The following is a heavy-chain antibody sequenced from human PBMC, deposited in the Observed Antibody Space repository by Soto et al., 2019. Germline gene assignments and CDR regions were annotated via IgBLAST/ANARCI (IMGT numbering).Heavy chain of an antibody. Sequence: EVKLVESGGGLVQPGGSLRLSCAASGFSVRTSYMTWVRQAPGKGLEWVSVIFSGGSTHYADSVKGRFTVSRDNSENTLYFQMNSLRAEDTAVEYCARVGWGPTVIDYFEDLGQGTLVTVSS. CDR2: IFSGGST. CDR1: GFSVRTSY. J-gene: IGHJ1*01. D-gene: IGHD3-16*01. V-gene: IGHV3-66*01. CDR3: ARVGWGPTVIDYFED.